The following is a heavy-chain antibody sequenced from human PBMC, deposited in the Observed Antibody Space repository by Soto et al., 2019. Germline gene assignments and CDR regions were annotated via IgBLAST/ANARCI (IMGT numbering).Heavy chain of an antibody. CDR2: ISYDGSNK. CDR1: GFTFSSYA. V-gene: IGHV3-30-3*01. J-gene: IGHJ5*02. CDR3: ARAAGTDTAMAGDWFDP. D-gene: IGHD5-18*01. Sequence: QVQLVESGGGVVQPGRSLRLSCAASGFTFSSYAMHWVRQAPGKGLEWVAVISYDGSNKYYADSVKGRFTISRDNSKNTLYLQMNSLRAEDTAVYYCARAAGTDTAMAGDWFDPWGQGTLVTVSS.